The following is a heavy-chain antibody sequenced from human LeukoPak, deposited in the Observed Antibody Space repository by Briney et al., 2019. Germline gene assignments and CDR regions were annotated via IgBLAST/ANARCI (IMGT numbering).Heavy chain of an antibody. CDR2: ISYDGSNK. CDR3: ARDREGSSWYYFDY. Sequence: GRSLRLSCAASGFTFSSYAMHWVRQAPGKGLEWVAVISYDGSNKYYADSVKGRFTISRDNSKNTLYLQMNSLRAEDTAVYYCARDREGSSWYYFDYWGQGTLVTVSS. D-gene: IGHD6-13*01. CDR1: GFTFSSYA. V-gene: IGHV3-30*01. J-gene: IGHJ4*02.